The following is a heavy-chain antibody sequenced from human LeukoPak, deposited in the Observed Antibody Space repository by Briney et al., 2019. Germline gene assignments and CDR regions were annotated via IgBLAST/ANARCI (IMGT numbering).Heavy chain of an antibody. V-gene: IGHV3-30*04. J-gene: IGHJ4*02. D-gene: IGHD1-26*01. CDR2: ISYDGSNK. CDR3: VSDWDGH. Sequence: GGSLRLSCAASGFTFSSYTIHWVRQAPGKGLEWVAVISYDGSNKYYADSVKGRFTISRDNSKNTLYLQMNSLRAEDTAVYYCVSDWDGHWGQGTLVTVSS. CDR1: GFTFSSYT.